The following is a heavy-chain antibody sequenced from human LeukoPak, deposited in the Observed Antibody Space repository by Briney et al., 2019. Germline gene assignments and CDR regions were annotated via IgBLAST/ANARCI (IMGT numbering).Heavy chain of an antibody. V-gene: IGHV4-59*08. CDR2: IYYSGST. D-gene: IGHD3-22*01. Sequence: SETLSLTCTVSGGSISSYYWSWIRQPPGKGLEWIGYIYYSGSTNYNPSLKSRVTISVDTSKNQFSLKLSSVTAADTALYYCARLGYYYDSSGYFRWFDPWGQGTLVTVSS. J-gene: IGHJ5*02. CDR1: GGSISSYY. CDR3: ARLGYYYDSSGYFRWFDP.